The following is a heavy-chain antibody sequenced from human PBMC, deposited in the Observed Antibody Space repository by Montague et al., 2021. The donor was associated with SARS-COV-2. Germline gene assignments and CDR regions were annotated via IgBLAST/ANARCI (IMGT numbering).Heavy chain of an antibody. V-gene: IGHV4-59*01. Sequence: SETLSLTCTVSGDSMNNYYWSWIRQPPGKGLEWIGYINYGGSTHYNPSLQSRVTLSKDTSKNQFSLRLTSVTAADTAMYFCARAPIYRSSWYAYFDYWGQGDLGTVSS. CDR3: ARAPIYRSSWYAYFDY. J-gene: IGHJ4*02. CDR2: INYGGST. D-gene: IGHD6-13*01. CDR1: GDSMNNYY.